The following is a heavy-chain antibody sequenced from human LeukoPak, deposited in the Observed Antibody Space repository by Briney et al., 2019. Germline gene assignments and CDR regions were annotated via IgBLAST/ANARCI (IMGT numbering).Heavy chain of an antibody. Sequence: GASVKVSCKASGYTFTGQFIHWLRQAPGQGLEWMGWIDPPSGAPHYAPKFQDRVTMTRDTSIATAYLEVHRLKSDGTAVYYCARSGFSTGFYLDFWGQGTLISVSS. CDR3: ARSGFSTGFYLDF. D-gene: IGHD6-19*01. V-gene: IGHV1-2*02. CDR1: GYTFTGQF. J-gene: IGHJ4*02. CDR2: IDPPSGAP.